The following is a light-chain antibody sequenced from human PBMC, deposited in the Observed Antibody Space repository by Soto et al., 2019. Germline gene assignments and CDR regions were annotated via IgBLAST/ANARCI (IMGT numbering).Light chain of an antibody. CDR3: QQYDSYSRLT. CDR2: KAS. J-gene: IGKJ4*01. Sequence: DIQMTQSPSTLSASVGDRVTITCRASQSVSDWLAWYQHKPGKTPKLLIYKASTLESGVPSRFSGFGSGTEFTLAISSLQPEDFATYYCQQYDSYSRLTFGGGTKVEIK. CDR1: QSVSDW. V-gene: IGKV1-5*03.